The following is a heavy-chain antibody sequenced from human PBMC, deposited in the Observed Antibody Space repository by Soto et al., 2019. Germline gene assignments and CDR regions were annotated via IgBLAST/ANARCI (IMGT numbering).Heavy chain of an antibody. J-gene: IGHJ4*02. Sequence: SETLSLTYTVSGGSISSYYWSWIRQPPGKGLEWIGYIYYSGSTNYNPSLKSRVTISVDTSKNQFSLKLSSVTAADTAVYYCARLRDIQSFDYWGQGTLVTVSS. CDR3: ARLRDIQSFDY. V-gene: IGHV4-59*08. CDR2: IYYSGST. D-gene: IGHD5-12*01. CDR1: GGSISSYY.